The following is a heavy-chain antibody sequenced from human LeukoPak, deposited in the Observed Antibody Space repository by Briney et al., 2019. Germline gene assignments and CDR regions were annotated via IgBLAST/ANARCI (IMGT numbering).Heavy chain of an antibody. CDR1: GFTFGDYA. D-gene: IGHD3-9*01. Sequence: SGRSLRLSWTAAGFTFGDYAMSWVRQAPGEGLGWGGFVRSKAYGETTEYAASVKGRFTISRDDSKSIAYLQMNSLKTEDTAVYYCTRDRDYDILTGYYPIDYWGQGTLVTVSS. CDR2: VRSKAYGETT. V-gene: IGHV3-49*04. CDR3: TRDRDYDILTGYYPIDY. J-gene: IGHJ4*02.